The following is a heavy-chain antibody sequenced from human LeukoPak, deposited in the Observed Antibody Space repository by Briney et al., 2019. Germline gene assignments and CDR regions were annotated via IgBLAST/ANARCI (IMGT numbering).Heavy chain of an antibody. CDR3: ARGLQLAGVVFDP. D-gene: IGHD1-1*01. CDR1: GYTFTSYD. CDR2: MNPNSGNT. Sequence: ASVKVSCKASGYTFTSYDINWVRQATGQGLEWMGWMNPNSGNTGYAQKFQGRVTITRNTSISTAYMELSSLRSEDTAVYYCARGLQLAGVVFDPWGQETLVTVSS. J-gene: IGHJ5*02. V-gene: IGHV1-8*03.